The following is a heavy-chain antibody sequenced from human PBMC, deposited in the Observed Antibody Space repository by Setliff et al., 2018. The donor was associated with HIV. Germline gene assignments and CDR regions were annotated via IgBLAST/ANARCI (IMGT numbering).Heavy chain of an antibody. CDR2: IIPVYGTT. CDR1: GGTFSSYG. D-gene: IGHD2-8*01. CDR3: ARDPRDCGNGVCYYLDS. Sequence: SVKVSCKASGGTFSSYGISWVRQAPGQGLEWMGRIIPVYGTTNYAQKFQGRVTITADKSTGTAYMELSSLRSEDTAMYYCARDPRDCGNGVCYYLDSWGQGTLVTVSS. J-gene: IGHJ4*02. V-gene: IGHV1-69*06.